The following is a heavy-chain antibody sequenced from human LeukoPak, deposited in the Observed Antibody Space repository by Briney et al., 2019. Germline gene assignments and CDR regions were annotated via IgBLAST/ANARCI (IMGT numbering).Heavy chain of an antibody. J-gene: IGHJ6*04. Sequence: SETLSLTCTVSGGSISSGDYYWSWIHQPPGKGLEWIGYIYYSGSTYYNPSLKSRVTISVDTSKNQFSLKLSSVTATDTAVYYCARDSSSWYSYGMDVWGKGTTVTVSS. CDR1: GGSISSGDYY. CDR3: ARDSSSWYSYGMDV. V-gene: IGHV4-30-4*01. CDR2: IYYSGST. D-gene: IGHD6-13*01.